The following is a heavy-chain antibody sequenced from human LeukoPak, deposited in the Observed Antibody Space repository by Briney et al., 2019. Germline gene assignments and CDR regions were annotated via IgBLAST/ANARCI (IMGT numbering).Heavy chain of an antibody. CDR1: GFTFSSFA. D-gene: IGHD1-26*01. CDR3: ARDRGGAFDY. CDR2: IINNGGNT. Sequence: GGSLRLSCSASGFTFSSFAMHWVRQAPGKGLECVSSIINNGGNTYYADSVKGRFTISRGNAKNSLYLQMNSLRAEDTAVYYCARDRGGAFDYWGQGTLVTVSS. J-gene: IGHJ4*02. V-gene: IGHV3-64*04.